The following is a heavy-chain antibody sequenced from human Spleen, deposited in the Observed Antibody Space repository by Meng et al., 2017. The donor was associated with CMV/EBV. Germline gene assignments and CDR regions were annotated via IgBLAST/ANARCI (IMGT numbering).Heavy chain of an antibody. CDR3: ARVAGGYYYYYGMDV. J-gene: IGHJ6*02. D-gene: IGHD2-15*01. V-gene: IGHV4-39*07. CDR2: MCCSGST. Sequence: SETLSLTCTVSGGSITSSSYYWAWIRQPPGKGLEWIGSMCCSGSTDYNPSLKSRVTISLDTSKNQFSLRLSSVTAADTAVYYCARVAGGYYYYYGMDVWGQGTTVTVSS. CDR1: GGSITSSSYY.